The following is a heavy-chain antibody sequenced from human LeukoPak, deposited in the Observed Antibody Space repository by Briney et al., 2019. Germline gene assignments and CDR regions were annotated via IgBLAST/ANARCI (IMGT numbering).Heavy chain of an antibody. D-gene: IGHD3-3*01. CDR1: GFTFSSYA. Sequence: PGGSLRLSCAASGFTFSSYAMSWVRQAPGKGLEWVSAISGSGGSTYYADSVKGRFTISRDNSKNTLYLQMNSLRAEDTAVYYCAKDSDSRYDFWSGLNWVDPWGQGTLVTVSS. V-gene: IGHV3-23*01. CDR3: AKDSDSRYDFWSGLNWVDP. J-gene: IGHJ5*02. CDR2: ISGSGGST.